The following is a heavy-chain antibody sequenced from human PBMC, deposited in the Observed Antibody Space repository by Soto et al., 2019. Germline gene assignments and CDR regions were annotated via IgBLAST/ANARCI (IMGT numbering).Heavy chain of an antibody. CDR2: ILPIFGTA. CDR3: ARAPRVLRFLEWSYGMDV. D-gene: IGHD3-3*01. Sequence: GASVKVSCKASGGTFSSYAISWVRQAPGQGLEWMGGILPIFGTANYAQKFQGRVTITADKSTSTAYMELSSLRSEDTAVYYCARAPRVLRFLEWSYGMDVWGQGTLVTVSS. V-gene: IGHV1-69*06. J-gene: IGHJ6*02. CDR1: GGTFSSYA.